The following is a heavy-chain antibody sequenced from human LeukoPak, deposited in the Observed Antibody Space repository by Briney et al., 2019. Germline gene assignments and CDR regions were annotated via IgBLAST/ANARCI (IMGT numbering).Heavy chain of an antibody. CDR1: GYTFTSYY. CDR3: ARDSIAARPLYYYYYYMDV. Sequence: ASVKVSCKASGYTFTSYYMHWVRQAPGQGLEWMGIINPSGGSTSYAQKFQGRVTMTRDTSTSTVYMELSSLRSEDTAVYYCARDSIAARPLYYYYYYMDVWGKGTTVTVSS. J-gene: IGHJ6*03. CDR2: INPSGGST. D-gene: IGHD6-6*01. V-gene: IGHV1-46*01.